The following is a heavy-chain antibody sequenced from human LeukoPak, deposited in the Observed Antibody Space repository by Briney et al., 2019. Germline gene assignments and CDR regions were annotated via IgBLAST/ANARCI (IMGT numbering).Heavy chain of an antibody. CDR1: GGSISSGDYY. CDR2: IYYSGST. D-gene: IGHD3-22*01. CDR3: ARDPPRDKGGYYYNAFDI. J-gene: IGHJ3*02. V-gene: IGHV4-30-4*08. Sequence: PSETLSLTCTVSGGSISSGDYYWSWIRQPPGKGLEWIGYIYYSGSTYYNPSLKSRVTISVDTSKNQFSLKLSSVTAADTAVYYCARDPPRDKGGYYYNAFDIWGQGTMVTVSS.